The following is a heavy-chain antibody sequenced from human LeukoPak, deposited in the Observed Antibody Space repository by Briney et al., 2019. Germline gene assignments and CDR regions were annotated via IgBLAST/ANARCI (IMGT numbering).Heavy chain of an antibody. J-gene: IGHJ1*01. CDR1: GYTFTSYA. Sequence: ASVKVSCKASGYTFTSYAMHWVRQAPGQGLEWMGWINAGNGNTKYSQKFQGRVTITRDTSASTAYMELSSLRSEDTALYYCAKKVVVGATSPYSDFQDWGQGTLVTVSS. V-gene: IGHV1-3*01. CDR3: AKKVVVGATSPYSDFQD. D-gene: IGHD1-26*01. CDR2: INAGNGNT.